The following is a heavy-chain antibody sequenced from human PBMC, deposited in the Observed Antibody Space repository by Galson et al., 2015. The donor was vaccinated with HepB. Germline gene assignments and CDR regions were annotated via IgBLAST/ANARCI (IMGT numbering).Heavy chain of an antibody. CDR2: INPSGGST. V-gene: IGHV1-46*04. J-gene: IGHJ1*01. CDR3: ARENYDSSGLEYFQH. CDR1: GYTFTSYY. D-gene: IGHD3-22*01. Sequence: SVKVSCKASGYTFTSYYMHWVRQAPGQGLEWMGIINPSGGSTSYAQKLQGRVTMTRDTSTSTVYMELSSLRSEDTAVYYCARENYDSSGLEYFQHWGQGTLVTVSS.